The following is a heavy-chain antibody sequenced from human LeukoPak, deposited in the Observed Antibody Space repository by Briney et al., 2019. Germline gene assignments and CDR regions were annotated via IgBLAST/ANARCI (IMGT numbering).Heavy chain of an antibody. V-gene: IGHV3-11*06. Sequence: DPGGSLRLSCAASGFTFSDYYMSWIRQAPGKGLEWVSYISSSSSYTNYADSVKGRFTISRDNAKNPLYLQMNSLRAEDTAVYYCARDGLNYYGDYDSWYFDLWGRGTLVTVSS. CDR3: ARDGLNYYGDYDSWYFDL. CDR1: GFTFSDYY. CDR2: ISSSSSYT. D-gene: IGHD4-17*01. J-gene: IGHJ2*01.